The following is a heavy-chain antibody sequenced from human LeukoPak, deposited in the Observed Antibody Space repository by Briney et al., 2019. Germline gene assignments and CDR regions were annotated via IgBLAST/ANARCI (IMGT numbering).Heavy chain of an antibody. CDR3: ACTGPYTYYYDSSGYYLH. D-gene: IGHD3-22*01. CDR2: IYHSGST. J-gene: IGHJ4*02. CDR1: GYSISSGYY. Sequence: PSETLSLTCAVSGYSISSGYYWGWIRQPPGKGLEWIGSIYHSGSTYYNPSLKSRVTISVDTSKNQFSLKLSSVTAADTAVYYCACTGPYTYYYDSSGYYLHWGQGTLVTVSS. V-gene: IGHV4-38-2*01.